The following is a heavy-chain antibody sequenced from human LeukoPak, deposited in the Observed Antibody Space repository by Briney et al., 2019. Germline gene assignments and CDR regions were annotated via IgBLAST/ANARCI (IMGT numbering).Heavy chain of an antibody. J-gene: IGHJ6*03. CDR2: ISYDGSNK. CDR3: AREGPCSSTSCWSNNYYMDV. V-gene: IGHV3-30*01. CDR1: GFTLSSYA. D-gene: IGHD2-2*01. Sequence: PGGSLRLSCAASGFTLSSYAMHWVRQVPGKGLEWVAVISYDGSNKYYADSVKGRFTISRDNSKNTLYLQMNSLRAEDTAVYYCAREGPCSSTSCWSNNYYMDVWGKGTTVTVSS.